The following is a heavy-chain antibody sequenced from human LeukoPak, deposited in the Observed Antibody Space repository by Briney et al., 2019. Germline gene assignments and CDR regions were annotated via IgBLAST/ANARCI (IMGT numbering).Heavy chain of an antibody. D-gene: IGHD3-10*01. CDR3: ARVGSGSYWPYYYYGMDV. V-gene: IGHV1-18*01. CDR2: ISAYNGNT. J-gene: IGHJ6*02. Sequence: ASVKVSCKASGYTFTSYGISWVRHAPGQGLEWMGWISAYNGNTNYAQKLQGRVTMTTDTSTSTAYMELRSLRSDDTAVYYCARVGSGSYWPYYYYGMDVWGQGTTVIVSS. CDR1: GYTFTSYG.